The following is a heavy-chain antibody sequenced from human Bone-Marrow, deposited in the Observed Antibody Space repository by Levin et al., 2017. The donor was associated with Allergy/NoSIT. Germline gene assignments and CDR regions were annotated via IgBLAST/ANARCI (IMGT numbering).Heavy chain of an antibody. V-gene: IGHV3-21*01. J-gene: IGHJ3*02. CDR2: ISSSSSYI. D-gene: IGHD3-10*01. CDR1: GFTFSSYS. Sequence: PGGSLRLSCAASGFTFSSYSMNWVRQAPGKGLEWVSSISSSSSYIYYADSVKGRFTISRDNAKNSLYLQMNSLRAEDTAVYYCARDRPLWFGELETDAFDIWGQGTMVTVSS. CDR3: ARDRPLWFGELETDAFDI.